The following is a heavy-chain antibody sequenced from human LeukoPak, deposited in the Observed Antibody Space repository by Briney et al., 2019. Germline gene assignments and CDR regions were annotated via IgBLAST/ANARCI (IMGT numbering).Heavy chain of an antibody. D-gene: IGHD2-2*01. J-gene: IGHJ4*02. CDR3: ARGDCSSTSCHPVY. CDR1: GYTFTSYY. Sequence: GASVKVFCKASGYTFTSYYMHWVPQAPGQGLEWMGIIHSSGGSTIYAQKLQGRVPKPRHTSTRTVYMELRSLRSEDTGVYYCARGDCSSTSCHPVYWGQGALVTVSS. CDR2: IHSSGGST. V-gene: IGHV1-46*01.